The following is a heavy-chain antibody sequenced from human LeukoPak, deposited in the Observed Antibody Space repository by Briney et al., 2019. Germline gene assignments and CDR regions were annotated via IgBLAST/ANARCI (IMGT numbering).Heavy chain of an antibody. V-gene: IGHV4-34*01. CDR1: GGSFSGYY. CDR2: INHSGST. D-gene: IGHD6-6*01. Sequence: PSETLSLTCAVYGGSFSGYYWSWVRQPPGKGLEWIGEINHSGSTNYNPSLKSRVTISVDTSKNQFSLKLSSVTAADTAVYYCARGRDSIAARHFDYWGQGTLVTVSS. CDR3: ARGRDSIAARHFDY. J-gene: IGHJ4*02.